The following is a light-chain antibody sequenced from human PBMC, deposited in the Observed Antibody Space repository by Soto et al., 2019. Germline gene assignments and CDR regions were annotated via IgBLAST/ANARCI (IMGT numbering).Light chain of an antibody. V-gene: IGLV2-14*01. J-gene: IGLJ2*01. Sequence: QSALTQPASVSGSPGQSITISCTGTSSDVGVSWYQQHPGKVPKLIIYGVNNRPSGVSNRFSGSKSANTASLTISGLQAEDEANYYCSSYTTSSTLFGGGTKLTVL. CDR1: SSDVG. CDR2: GVN. CDR3: SSYTTSSTL.